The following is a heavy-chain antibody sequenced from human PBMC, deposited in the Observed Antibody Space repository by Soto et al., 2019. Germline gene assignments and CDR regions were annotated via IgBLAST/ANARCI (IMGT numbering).Heavy chain of an antibody. J-gene: IGHJ6*02. CDR2: IYPGDSDT. Sequence: ESLTISCKGSGYSFTSYWIGWVRQMPGKGLEWMGIIYPGDSDTRYSPSFQGQVTISADKSISTAYLQWSSLKASETAMYYCARRGKYCSSTSCSTGYYYGMDVWGQGTTVTVSS. V-gene: IGHV5-51*01. CDR3: ARRGKYCSSTSCSTGYYYGMDV. CDR1: GYSFTSYW. D-gene: IGHD2-2*01.